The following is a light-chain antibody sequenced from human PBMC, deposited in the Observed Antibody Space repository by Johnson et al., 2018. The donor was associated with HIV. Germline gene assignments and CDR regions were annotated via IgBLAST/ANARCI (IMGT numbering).Light chain of an antibody. Sequence: QSVLTQPPSVSAAPGQRVTISCSGSSSNIVNNYVSWYQQLPGTAPKLLIYETNKRPSEIPDRFSGSKSGTSATLGITGLQTGDEADYYCGTWDSSLSGVFGTGTKVNVL. CDR3: GTWDSSLSGV. V-gene: IGLV1-51*01. J-gene: IGLJ1*01. CDR2: ETN. CDR1: SSNIVNNY.